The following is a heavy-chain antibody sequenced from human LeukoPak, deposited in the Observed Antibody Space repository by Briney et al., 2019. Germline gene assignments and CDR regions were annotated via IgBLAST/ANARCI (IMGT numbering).Heavy chain of an antibody. Sequence: GGSLRLSCAASGXTFSDYYMRWIRQAPGKGLEWVSYITTSSSYTNYADSVKGRFTISRDNAKNSLYLQMNSLRAEDTAVYYCARSGDATYYYDSSGPVDYWGQGTLVTVSS. CDR2: ITTSSSYT. D-gene: IGHD3-22*01. J-gene: IGHJ4*02. V-gene: IGHV3-11*06. CDR3: ARSGDATYYYDSSGPVDY. CDR1: GXTFSDYY.